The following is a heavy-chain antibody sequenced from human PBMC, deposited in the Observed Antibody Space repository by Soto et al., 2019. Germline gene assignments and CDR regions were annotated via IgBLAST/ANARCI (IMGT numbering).Heavy chain of an antibody. J-gene: IGHJ6*02. CDR3: ARDPYHEYSSSSGHDYYYYGMDV. D-gene: IGHD6-6*01. V-gene: IGHV3-30-3*01. CDR1: GFTFSSYA. CDR2: ISYDGSNK. Sequence: GGSLRLSCAASGFTFSSYAMHWVRQAPGKGLEWVAVISYDGSNKYYADSVKGRFTISRDNSKNTLYLQMNSLRAEDTAVYYCARDPYHEYSSSSGHDYYYYGMDVWGQGTTVNVSS.